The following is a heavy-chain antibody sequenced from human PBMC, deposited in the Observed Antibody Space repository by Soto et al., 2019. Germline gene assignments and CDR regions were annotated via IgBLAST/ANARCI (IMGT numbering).Heavy chain of an antibody. V-gene: IGHV5-51*01. D-gene: IGHD2-21*02. J-gene: IGHJ6*02. CDR2: IYPGDSDT. CDR1: GYIFTSYW. CDR3: ARQVVTAIDYYYYGMDV. Sequence: PGESLKISCNGSGYIFTSYWIGWVRQMPGKGLEWMGIIYPGDSDTRYSPSFQGQVTISADKSISTAYLQWSSLKASDTAVYYCARQVVTAIDYYYYGMDVWGQGTTVTVS.